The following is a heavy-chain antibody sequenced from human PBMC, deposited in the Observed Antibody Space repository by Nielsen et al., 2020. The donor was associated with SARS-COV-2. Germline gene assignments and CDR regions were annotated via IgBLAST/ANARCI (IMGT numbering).Heavy chain of an antibody. CDR3: AIIWSGYTDAFDI. J-gene: IGHJ3*02. CDR2: IYSGGST. Sequence: GESLKISCAASGFTVSSNYMSWVRQAPGKGLEWVSVIYSGGSTYYADSVKGRFTISRDNSKNTLYLQMNSLRAEDTAVYYCAIIWSGYTDAFDIWGQGTMGTVSS. V-gene: IGHV3-53*01. CDR1: GFTVSSNY. D-gene: IGHD3-3*01.